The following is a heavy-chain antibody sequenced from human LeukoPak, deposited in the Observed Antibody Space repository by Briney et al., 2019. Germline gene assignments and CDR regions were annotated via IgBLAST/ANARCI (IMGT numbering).Heavy chain of an antibody. CDR1: GYSISSGYY. D-gene: IGHD3-22*01. V-gene: IGHV4-38-2*02. CDR3: ARDLTPPYYYDSSGYILDY. J-gene: IGHJ4*02. Sequence: SETLSLTCTVSGYSISSGYYWGWIRQPPGKGLEWIGSIYHSGSTYYNPSLKSRVTISVDTSKNQFSLKLSSVTAADTAVYYCARDLTPPYYYDSSGYILDYWGQGTLVTVSS. CDR2: IYHSGST.